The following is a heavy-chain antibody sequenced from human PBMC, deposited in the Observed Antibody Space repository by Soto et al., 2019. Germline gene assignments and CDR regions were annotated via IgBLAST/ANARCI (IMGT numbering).Heavy chain of an antibody. CDR3: ARGYCGGGGCYLRREAIDV. CDR2: INPSSSHI. D-gene: IGHD2-15*01. V-gene: IGHV3-21*01. Sequence: EVQLVESGGGLVMPGGSLRLSCAASGFTFSTYHRNWVRQAPGKGLEWVSSINPSSSHIYYADSVGSRFTISRDNSKNSMDMQLNSLRTEAAAVSYCARGYCGGGGCYLRREAIDVWGQGTMVTVSS. J-gene: IGHJ3*01. CDR1: GFTFSTYH.